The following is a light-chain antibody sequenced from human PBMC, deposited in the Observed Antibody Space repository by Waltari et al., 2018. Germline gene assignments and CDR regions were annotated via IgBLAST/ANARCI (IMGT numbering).Light chain of an antibody. J-gene: IGLJ1*01. Sequence: QSALTQPASVSGSPGQSITISCTGSNSDVGGYNFVSWYQQHPGKAPKLMIYDVNNLPSAVSSRFSGSKSGNTASLTISGLQPEGAADYYCNSYSTSSTFVCGTGTRVTVL. CDR2: DVN. CDR3: NSYSTSSTFV. CDR1: NSDVGGYNF. V-gene: IGLV2-14*01.